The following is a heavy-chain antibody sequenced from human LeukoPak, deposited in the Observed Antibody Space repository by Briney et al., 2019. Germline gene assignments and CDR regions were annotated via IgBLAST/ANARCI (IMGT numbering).Heavy chain of an antibody. Sequence: ASVKVSCKASGGTFSSYAISWVRQAPGQGLEWMGRIIPILGIANYAQKFQGRVTITTDESTSTAYMELSSLRSEDTAVYYCAREAAAAVNNWFDPWGQGTLVTVSS. CDR3: AREAAAAVNNWFDP. V-gene: IGHV1-69*04. CDR1: GGTFSSYA. J-gene: IGHJ5*02. D-gene: IGHD6-13*01. CDR2: IIPILGIA.